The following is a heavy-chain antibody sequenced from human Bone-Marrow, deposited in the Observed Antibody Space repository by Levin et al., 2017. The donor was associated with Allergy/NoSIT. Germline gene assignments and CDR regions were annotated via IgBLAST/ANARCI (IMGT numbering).Heavy chain of an antibody. CDR2: IYPGDSDT. V-gene: IGHV5-51*01. Sequence: GESLKISCKGSGYSFTSYWIGWVRQMPGKGLEWMGIIYPGDSDTRYSPSFQGQVTIPADKSISTAYLQWSSLKASDTAMYYCARPVYNHVAYCGGDCPPDCGYFDLWGRGTLVTVSS. J-gene: IGHJ2*01. CDR3: ARPVYNHVAYCGGDCPPDCGYFDL. CDR1: GYSFTSYW. D-gene: IGHD2-21*02.